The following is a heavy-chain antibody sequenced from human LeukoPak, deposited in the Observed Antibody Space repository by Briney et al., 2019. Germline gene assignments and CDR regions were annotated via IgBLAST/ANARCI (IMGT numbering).Heavy chain of an antibody. D-gene: IGHD3-10*01. CDR3: ARNRYYYGSGNYGVPNWFDP. CDR2: IYYGGST. CDR1: GGSISSSSYY. Sequence: PSETLSLTCTVSGGSISSSSYYWGWIRQPPGKGLEWIGSIYYGGSTYYNPSLKSRVTISVDTSKNQFSLKLSSVTAADTAVYYCARNRYYYGSGNYGVPNWFDPWGQGTLVTVSS. J-gene: IGHJ5*02. V-gene: IGHV4-39*01.